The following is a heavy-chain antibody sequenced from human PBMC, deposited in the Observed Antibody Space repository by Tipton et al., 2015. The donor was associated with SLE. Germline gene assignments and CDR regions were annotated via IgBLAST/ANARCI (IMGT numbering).Heavy chain of an antibody. V-gene: IGHV4-38-2*02. J-gene: IGHJ4*02. CDR3: ARDGPSGATTY. D-gene: IGHD1-26*01. Sequence: TLSLTCAVSGYSISSGYYWGWFRQPPGKGLEWIGSIYHSGSTYYNPSLKSRVTISVDTSKNQFSLKLSSVTAADTAVYYCARDGPSGATTYWGQGTLVTVSS. CDR1: GYSISSGYY. CDR2: IYHSGST.